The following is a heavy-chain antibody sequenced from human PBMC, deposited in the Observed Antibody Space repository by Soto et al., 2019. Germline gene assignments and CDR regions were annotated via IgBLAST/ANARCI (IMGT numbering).Heavy chain of an antibody. Sequence: QAQLVQSGAEVKKPGASVKVSCKASGYTFTSYGISWVRQAPGQGLEWMGWISAYNGNTNYAQKLHGRVTMTTDTSTSTAYMEVGSLRSDDTAGYYCARDRAVGAHRGSWFDPWGQGTLVTVSS. V-gene: IGHV1-18*04. J-gene: IGHJ5*02. D-gene: IGHD1-26*01. CDR2: ISAYNGNT. CDR1: GYTFTSYG. CDR3: ARDRAVGAHRGSWFDP.